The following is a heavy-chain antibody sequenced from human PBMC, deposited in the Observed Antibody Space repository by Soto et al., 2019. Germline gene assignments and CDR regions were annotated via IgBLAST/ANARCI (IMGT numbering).Heavy chain of an antibody. CDR3: TTGQRPLRFLEWLSRYYFDY. D-gene: IGHD3-3*01. CDR1: GYTLTELS. J-gene: IGHJ4*02. Sequence: GASVKVSCKVSGYTLTELSLHWVRQAPGKGLEWMGGFDPEDGETIYAQKFQGRVTMTEDTSTDTAYMELSSLRSEDTAVYYCTTGQRPLRFLEWLSRYYFDYWGKGTLVTVSS. CDR2: FDPEDGET. V-gene: IGHV1-24*01.